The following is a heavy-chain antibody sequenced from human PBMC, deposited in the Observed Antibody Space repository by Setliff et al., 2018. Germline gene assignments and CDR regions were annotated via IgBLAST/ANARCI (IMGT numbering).Heavy chain of an antibody. J-gene: IGHJ5*02. Sequence: GASVKVSCKASGYTFTSYYMHWVRQAPGQGLEWMGIINPSGGSTRYAQKFQGRVTMTRDTSTSTVYMELSSLRSEDTAVYYCARSRGAAGFVNWFDPWGQGTLVTVSS. CDR2: INPSGGST. CDR1: GYTFTSYY. V-gene: IGHV1-46*01. CDR3: ARSRGAAGFVNWFDP. D-gene: IGHD6-13*01.